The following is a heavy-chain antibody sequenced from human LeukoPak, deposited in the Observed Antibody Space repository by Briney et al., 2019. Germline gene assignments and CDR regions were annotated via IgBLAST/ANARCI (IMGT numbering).Heavy chain of an antibody. CDR2: IYYSGST. CDR3: ARDLEDIVATAHAFDI. D-gene: IGHD5-12*01. J-gene: IGHJ3*02. V-gene: IGHV4-59*01. Sequence: SSETLSLTCSVSGVSISSFYWSWIRQPPGKGLEWIGYIYYSGSTNYNPSLKSRVTISVDTSKNQFSLKLSSVTAADTAVYYCARDLEDIVATAHAFDIWGQGTMVTVSS. CDR1: GVSISSFY.